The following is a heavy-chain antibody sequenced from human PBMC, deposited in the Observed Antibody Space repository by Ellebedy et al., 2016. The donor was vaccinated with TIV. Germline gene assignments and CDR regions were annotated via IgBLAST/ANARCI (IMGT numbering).Heavy chain of an antibody. CDR3: ARVFGMVIRYCDY. J-gene: IGHJ4*02. V-gene: IGHV3-11*06. CDR1: GIAFCDFF. CDR2: ISNSDRRR. D-gene: IGHD3-3*01. Sequence: PGGSLRLSCAASGIAFCDFFMRCVRQAHGKGLEWIAQISNSDRRRSYAESVKGRFIISRENSKNSVYLQMNSLRAEDTAVYYCARVFGMVIRYCDYWGQGTVVAVSS.